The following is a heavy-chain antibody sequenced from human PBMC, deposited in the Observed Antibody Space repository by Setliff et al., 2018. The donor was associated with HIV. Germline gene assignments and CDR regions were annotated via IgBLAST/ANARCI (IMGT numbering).Heavy chain of an antibody. Sequence: ASVKVSCKASGYTFTSYGISWVRQAPGQGLEWMGWISAYNGNTNYAQKLQGRVTMTTDTSTSTAYMELRSLRSDDSAVYYCARAGGGATDQAFDIWGQGTMVTVSS. CDR2: ISAYNGNT. D-gene: IGHD2-2*01. V-gene: IGHV1-18*01. CDR1: GYTFTSYG. J-gene: IGHJ3*02. CDR3: ARAGGGATDQAFDI.